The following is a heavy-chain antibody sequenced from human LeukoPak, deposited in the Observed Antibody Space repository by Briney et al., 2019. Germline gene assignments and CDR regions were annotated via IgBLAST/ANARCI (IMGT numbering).Heavy chain of an antibody. CDR3: ASRRGYCSSTSCYTGAFDI. CDR2: ISSSGSTI. Sequence: PGGSLRLPCAASGFTFSSYEMNWVRQAPGKGLEWVSYISSSGSTIYYADSVKGRFTISRDNAKNSLYLQMNSLRAEDTAVYYCASRRGYCSSTSCYTGAFDIWGQGTMVTVSS. CDR1: GFTFSSYE. V-gene: IGHV3-48*03. D-gene: IGHD2-2*02. J-gene: IGHJ3*02.